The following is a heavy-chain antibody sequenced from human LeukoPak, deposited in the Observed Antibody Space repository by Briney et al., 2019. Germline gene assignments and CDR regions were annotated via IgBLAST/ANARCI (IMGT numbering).Heavy chain of an antibody. J-gene: IGHJ4*02. CDR1: GYTFTGYY. Sequence: GASVKVSCKASGYTFTGYYMHWVRQAPGQGLEWMGWINPNSGNTGYAQKFQGRVTITRNTSISTAYMELSSLRSEDTAVYYCARYRGYSYGSDYWGQGTLVTVSS. CDR3: ARYRGYSYGSDY. D-gene: IGHD5-18*01. CDR2: INPNSGNT. V-gene: IGHV1-8*03.